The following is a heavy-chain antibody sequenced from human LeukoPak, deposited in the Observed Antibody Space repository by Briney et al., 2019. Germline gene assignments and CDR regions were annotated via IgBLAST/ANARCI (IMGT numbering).Heavy chain of an antibody. CDR1: GFNVNNAW. D-gene: IGHD1-26*01. J-gene: IGHJ4*02. CDR2: IKNKTDGGKT. V-gene: IGHV3-15*01. CDR3: TTDLTSAIYYY. Sequence: GGSLRLSCAASGFNVNNAWMSWVRQAPGKGLEWVGDIKNKTDGGKTDYAAPVNGSFTISSDDSKNTLYLHMNSLKTADTTVSYCTTDLTSAIYYYWGQGTLVTVSS.